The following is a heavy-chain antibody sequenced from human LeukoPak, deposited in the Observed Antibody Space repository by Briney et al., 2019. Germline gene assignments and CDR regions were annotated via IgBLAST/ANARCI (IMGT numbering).Heavy chain of an antibody. Sequence: ASVKVSCKPSGYTFTSYGINWVRQAPGQGLEWMGWINTHNANTNYAQKLQGRAIMTTDTSTSTAYMELRSLRSDDTAVYYCARDPYPYYYDSSGQKSYYFDYGGQGTLVTVSS. CDR1: GYTFTSYG. CDR2: INTHNANT. D-gene: IGHD3-22*01. V-gene: IGHV1-18*01. CDR3: ARDPYPYYYDSSGQKSYYFDY. J-gene: IGHJ4*02.